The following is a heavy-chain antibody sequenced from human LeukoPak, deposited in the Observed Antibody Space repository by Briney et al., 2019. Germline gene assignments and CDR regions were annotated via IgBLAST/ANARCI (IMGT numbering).Heavy chain of an antibody. V-gene: IGHV1-69*06. J-gene: IGHJ5*02. Sequence: SVKVSCKASGGTFSSYAISWVRQAPGQGLEWMGGIIPIFGTANYAQKFQGRVTITADKSTSTAYMELSSVAAADTAVYYCAREGLYSSSWYDPENWFDPWGQGTLVTVSS. CDR2: IIPIFGTA. D-gene: IGHD6-13*01. CDR3: AREGLYSSSWYDPENWFDP. CDR1: GGTFSSYA.